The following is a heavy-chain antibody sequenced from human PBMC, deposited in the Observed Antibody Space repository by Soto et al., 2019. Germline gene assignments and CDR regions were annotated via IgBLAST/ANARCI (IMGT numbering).Heavy chain of an antibody. D-gene: IGHD3-16*01. J-gene: IGHJ4*02. Sequence: GGSLRLSCAASGFTFSSYWMSWVRQAPGKGLEWVANIKQDGSEKYYAQKLQGRVTMTTDTSTSTAYMELRSLRSDDTAVYYCARDPSVSGFDYWGQGTLVTVSS. CDR3: ARDPSVSGFDY. V-gene: IGHV3-7*03. CDR1: GFTFSSYW. CDR2: IKQDGSEK.